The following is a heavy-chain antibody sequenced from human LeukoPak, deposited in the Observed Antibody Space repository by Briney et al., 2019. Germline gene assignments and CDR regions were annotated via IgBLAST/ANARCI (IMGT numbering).Heavy chain of an antibody. Sequence: PSETLSLTCTLSNGSINSNSNYWGWVRQPPGKGLEWIGSIYYTGKTYYNASLKSRISISLETSKNQFSLMLNSVTAADTAMYYCARDFGSSSWGWFGPWGQGTMVTVSS. V-gene: IGHV4-39*07. CDR2: IYYTGKT. CDR1: NGSINSNSNY. J-gene: IGHJ5*02. D-gene: IGHD6-6*01. CDR3: ARDFGSSSWGWFGP.